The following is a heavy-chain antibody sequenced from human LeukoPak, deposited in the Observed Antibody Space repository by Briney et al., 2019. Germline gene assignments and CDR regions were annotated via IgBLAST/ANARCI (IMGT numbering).Heavy chain of an antibody. D-gene: IGHD6-13*01. CDR1: GFSFSSYW. Sequence: PGGSLRLSCAASGFSFSSYWMHWVRQAPGKGLVWVSRINTDGSRINYADSVKGRFTISRDNSKNTLYLQMNSLRAEDTAVYYCARDLAAARIDYWGQGTLVTVSS. CDR2: INTDGSRI. CDR3: ARDLAAARIDY. V-gene: IGHV3-74*01. J-gene: IGHJ4*02.